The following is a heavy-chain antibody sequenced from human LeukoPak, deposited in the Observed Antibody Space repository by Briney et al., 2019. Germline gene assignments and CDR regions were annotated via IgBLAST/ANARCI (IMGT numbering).Heavy chain of an antibody. CDR2: INSDGSST. J-gene: IGHJ4*02. V-gene: IGHV3-74*01. D-gene: IGHD3-22*01. Sequence: GGSLRLSCAASGFTFSGYWMHWVRQAPGKGLVWVSRINSDGSSTSYADSVKGRFTISRDNAKNTLYLQMNSLRAEDTAVYYCARELLYYYDSSGYYPDYWGQGTLVTVSS. CDR3: ARELLYYYDSSGYYPDY. CDR1: GFTFSGYW.